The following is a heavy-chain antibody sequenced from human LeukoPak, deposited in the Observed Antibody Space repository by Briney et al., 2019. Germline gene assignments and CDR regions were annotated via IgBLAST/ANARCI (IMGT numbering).Heavy chain of an antibody. CDR3: AELGITMIGGV. CDR1: GFTFSSYW. V-gene: IGHV3-48*04. D-gene: IGHD3-10*02. CDR2: ISSSGSTI. J-gene: IGHJ6*04. Sequence: GGSLRLSCAASGFTFSSYWVSWVRQAPGKGLEWVSYISSSGSTIYYADSVRGRFTISRDNAKNSLYLQMNSLRAEDTAVYYCAELGITMIGGVWGKGTTVTISS.